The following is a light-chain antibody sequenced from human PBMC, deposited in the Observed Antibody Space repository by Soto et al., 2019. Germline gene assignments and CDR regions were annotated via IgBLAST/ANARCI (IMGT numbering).Light chain of an antibody. CDR3: QQYNQWPPWT. J-gene: IGKJ1*01. CDR1: QSISSTY. Sequence: EIVLTQSPGTLSLSPGERATLSCRASQSISSTYLAWYQQKPGQAPRLLIYGASSRATGIPDRFSGSGSGTDFTLTISRLEPEDFAVYYCQQYNQWPPWTFGQGTKVDIK. V-gene: IGKV3-20*01. CDR2: GAS.